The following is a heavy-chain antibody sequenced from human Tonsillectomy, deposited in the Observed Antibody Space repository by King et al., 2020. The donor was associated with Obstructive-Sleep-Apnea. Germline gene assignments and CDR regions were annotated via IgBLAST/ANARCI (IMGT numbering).Heavy chain of an antibody. Sequence: QLQESGPGLVKPSETLSLTCTVSGGSINNYNWTWIRQPPGKELEWIGYIYSSGSTNYNPTLKSRVTISVDTSKNQFSLNLTSVTAAATAVYYCARGVGATLDYLGQGTLVTVSS. J-gene: IGHJ4*02. D-gene: IGHD1-26*01. V-gene: IGHV4-59*01. CDR2: IYSSGST. CDR1: GGSINNYN. CDR3: ARGVGATLDY.